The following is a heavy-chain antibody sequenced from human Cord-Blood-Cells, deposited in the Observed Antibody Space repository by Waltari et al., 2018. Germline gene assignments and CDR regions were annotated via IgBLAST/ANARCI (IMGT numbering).Heavy chain of an antibody. D-gene: IGHD7-27*01. Sequence: QVQLVQSGAEVKKPGASVKVSCKASGYTFTGYYMHWVRQAPGPGLEWMGWINPNSGGTNYAQKFQGRVTMTRDTSISTAYMELSRLRSDDTAVYYCARDALKLGIFTLGLYFDYWGQGTLVTVSS. CDR2: INPNSGGT. J-gene: IGHJ4*02. CDR3: ARDALKLGIFTLGLYFDY. CDR1: GYTFTGYY. V-gene: IGHV1-2*02.